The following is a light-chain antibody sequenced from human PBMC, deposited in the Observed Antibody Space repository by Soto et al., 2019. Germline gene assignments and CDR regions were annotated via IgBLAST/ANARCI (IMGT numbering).Light chain of an antibody. J-gene: IGKJ4*01. CDR1: QSVSSY. CDR3: QQRSNWLT. Sequence: EIVLTQSPATLSLSPGERATISCRASQSVSSYLAWYQQKPGQAPRLLIYDASNRATGIPARFSGSGSGTDFTLTISSLEPEDVAVYYCQQRSNWLTFGGGTKVEIK. V-gene: IGKV3-11*01. CDR2: DAS.